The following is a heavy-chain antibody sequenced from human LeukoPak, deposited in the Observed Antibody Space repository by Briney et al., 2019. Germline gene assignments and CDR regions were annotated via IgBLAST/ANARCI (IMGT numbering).Heavy chain of an antibody. D-gene: IGHD3-16*01. J-gene: IGHJ4*02. V-gene: IGHV4-34*01. CDR1: GGSFSGYY. CDR3: ARRLGGFDY. Sequence: SETLSLTCAVYGGSFSGYYWSWIRQPPGKGLEWIGEINHSGSTNYNPSLKGRVTISVDTSKNQFSLKLSSVTAADTAVYYCARRLGGFDYWGQGTLVTVSS. CDR2: INHSGST.